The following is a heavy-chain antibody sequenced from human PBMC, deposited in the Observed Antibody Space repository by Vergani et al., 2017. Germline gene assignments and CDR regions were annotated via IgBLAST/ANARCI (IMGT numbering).Heavy chain of an antibody. D-gene: IGHD2-21*01. CDR1: GFTFSTYA. CDR2: IYYDGSKK. CDR3: VREGSYCGSTTCRNPSYVYYYHMDV. Sequence: QVQLVESGGGVVQPGRSLRLSCTSSGFTFSTYAMHWVRQAPGKGLEWVAIIYYDGSKKYYADSVKGRLTITRDNSRNTLDLLMSSLRAEDTAIYYCVREGSYCGSTTCRNPSYVYYYHMDVWGEG. J-gene: IGHJ6*03. V-gene: IGHV3-33*01.